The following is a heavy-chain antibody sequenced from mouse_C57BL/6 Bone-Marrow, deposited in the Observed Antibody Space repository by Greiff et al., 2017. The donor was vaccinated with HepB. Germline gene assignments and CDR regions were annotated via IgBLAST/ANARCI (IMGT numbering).Heavy chain of an antibody. Sequence: EVQRVESGGGLVQPGGSLKLSCAASGFTFSDYYMYWVRQTPEKRLEWVAYISNGGGSTYYPDTVKGRFTISRDNAKNTLYLQMSRLKSEDTAMYYCARQEGYCQGDYWGQGTSVTVSS. J-gene: IGHJ4*01. V-gene: IGHV5-12*01. CDR1: GFTFSDYY. CDR3: ARQEGYCQGDY. CDR2: ISNGGGST. D-gene: IGHD2-3*01.